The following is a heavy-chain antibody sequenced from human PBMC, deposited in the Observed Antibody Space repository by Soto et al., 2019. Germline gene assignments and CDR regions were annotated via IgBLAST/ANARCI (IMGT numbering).Heavy chain of an antibody. CDR3: ARHSRRRADSGTRPLYYFDY. CDR1: GGSIGSGDYY. V-gene: IGHV4-30-4*01. J-gene: IGHJ4*02. CDR2: IYYTGNT. D-gene: IGHD1-26*01. Sequence: QVQLKESGPGLVKPSQTLSLTCSVSGGSIGSGDYYWSWVRQSPGKGLEWIGYIYYTGNTYYNPSLGSRVTFSVDTSQNQLSMRLSDVTVADTAVYYCARHSRRRADSGTRPLYYFDYWCQGTLVTVSS.